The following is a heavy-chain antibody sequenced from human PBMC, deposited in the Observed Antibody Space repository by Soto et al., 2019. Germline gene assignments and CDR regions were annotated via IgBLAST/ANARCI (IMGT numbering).Heavy chain of an antibody. J-gene: IGHJ4*02. CDR1: GLTFSSYW. D-gene: IGHD2-8*01. CDR2: IKQDGSGK. CDR3: AKDKSLMVYASNSY. V-gene: IGHV3-7*03. Sequence: GGSLRLSCAASGLTFSSYWMRWVRQAPGKGLEWVANIKQDGSGKYYVDSVKGRFTISRDNAKNSLYLQMNSLRAEDTAVYYCAKDKSLMVYASNSYWGQGTLVTVSS.